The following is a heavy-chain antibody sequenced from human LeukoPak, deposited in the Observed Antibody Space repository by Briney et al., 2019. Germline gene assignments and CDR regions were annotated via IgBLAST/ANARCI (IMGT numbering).Heavy chain of an antibody. D-gene: IGHD3-22*01. V-gene: IGHV7-4-1*02. CDR1: GYTFTSYA. Sequence: ASVKVSCKASGYTFTSYAMNWVRQAPGQGLEWMGWINTNTGNPTYAQGFTGRFVFSLDTSVSTAYLQISSLKAEDTAVYYCATNGGGLYDSSGHYPYWGQGTLVTVSS. CDR3: ATNGGGLYDSSGHYPY. J-gene: IGHJ4*02. CDR2: INTNTGNP.